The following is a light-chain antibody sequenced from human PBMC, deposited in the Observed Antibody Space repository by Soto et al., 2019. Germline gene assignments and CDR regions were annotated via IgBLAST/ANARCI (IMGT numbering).Light chain of an antibody. CDR2: GAS. Sequence: EIVMTQSPGTVSLSPLEIATLSCMASQSVSSRLAWYQQKPGQAPRLLISGASSRATGIPDRFSGSGSGTDFTLTISRLEPEDFALYYCQHYATSSWTFGQGTKVDIK. V-gene: IGKV3-20*01. CDR3: QHYATSSWT. J-gene: IGKJ1*01. CDR1: QSVSSR.